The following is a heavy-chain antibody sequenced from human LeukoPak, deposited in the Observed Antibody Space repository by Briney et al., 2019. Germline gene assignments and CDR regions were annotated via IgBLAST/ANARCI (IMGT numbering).Heavy chain of an antibody. J-gene: IGHJ4*02. D-gene: IGHD6-19*01. CDR3: AKGSAVAGYYFDY. Sequence: GGSLRLSCAASGFTFSKYAMSWVRQAPGKGLEWVSAISGSGGTTYYADSVKGRFTISRDNSKNTLYLQMNSLRAEDTAVYYCAKGSAVAGYYFDYWGQGTLVTVSS. CDR1: GFTFSKYA. CDR2: ISGSGGTT. V-gene: IGHV3-23*01.